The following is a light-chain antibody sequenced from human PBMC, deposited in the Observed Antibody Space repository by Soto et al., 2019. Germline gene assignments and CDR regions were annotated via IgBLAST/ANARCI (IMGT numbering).Light chain of an antibody. V-gene: IGLV2-11*01. J-gene: IGLJ1*01. CDR2: DVS. CDR3: CSYAGSSYV. Sequence: QSVLTHPRSVSGSPGQSVTISCTGTSSDVGGYNYVSWYQQHPGKAPKLMIYDVSKRPSGVPDRFSGSKSGNTASLTISGLQAEDEADYYCCSYAGSSYVFGTGTKAPS. CDR1: SSDVGGYNY.